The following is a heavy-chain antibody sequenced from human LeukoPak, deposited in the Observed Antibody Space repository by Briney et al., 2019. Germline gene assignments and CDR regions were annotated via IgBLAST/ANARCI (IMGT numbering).Heavy chain of an antibody. J-gene: IGHJ4*02. CDR3: AKRHCSSTSCSDY. D-gene: IGHD2-2*01. CDR1: GFTFSSYA. Sequence: GGSLRLSCAASGFTFSSYAMSWVRQAPGKGLELVSAISGSGGSTYYADSVKGRFTISRDNSKNTLYLQMNSLRAEDTAVYYCAKRHCSSTSCSDYWGQGTLVTVSS. V-gene: IGHV3-23*01. CDR2: ISGSGGST.